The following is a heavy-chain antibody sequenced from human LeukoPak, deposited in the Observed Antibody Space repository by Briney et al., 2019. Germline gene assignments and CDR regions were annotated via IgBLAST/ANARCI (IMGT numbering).Heavy chain of an antibody. J-gene: IGHJ4*02. V-gene: IGHV1-18*01. CDR2: ISGYNGNT. Sequence: ASVKVSCKASGYTFTSYSISWVRQAPGQGLEWMGWISGYNGNTNHAQKFQGRVTMTTDTSTTTAYMELRYLRSDDTAVYYCARDSSSSWYGDEDYWGQGTLVTVSS. D-gene: IGHD6-13*01. CDR3: ARDSSSSWYGDEDY. CDR1: GYTFTSYS.